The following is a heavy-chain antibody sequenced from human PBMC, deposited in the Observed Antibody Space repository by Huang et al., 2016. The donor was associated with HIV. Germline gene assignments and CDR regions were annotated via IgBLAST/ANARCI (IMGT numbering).Heavy chain of an antibody. J-gene: IGHJ4*02. CDR2: IYPSGIT. D-gene: IGHD1-26*01. V-gene: IGHV4-61*09. CDR3: ARSYAGTIWDSGRDYFDY. CDR1: GGSRSSGNYY. Sequence: QVRLWESGPGLVKPSQTLSLTCTVSGGSRSSGNYYWTWIRQPAGKGLEWIGHIYPSGITNYSPSLKSRVSISLDTSKNQFSLRLRSVTAADTAVYYCARSYAGTIWDSGRDYFDYWGQGILVTVSS.